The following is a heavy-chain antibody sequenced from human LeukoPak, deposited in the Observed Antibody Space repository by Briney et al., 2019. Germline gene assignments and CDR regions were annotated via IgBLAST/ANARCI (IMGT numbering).Heavy chain of an antibody. J-gene: IGHJ6*02. V-gene: IGHV1-69*06. D-gene: IGHD2-15*01. CDR3: ARWNCSGGSCYYYYYGMDV. Sequence: SVKVSCKASGGTFSSYAISWVRQAPGQGLEWMGGITPIFGTANYAQKFQGRVTITADKSTSTAYMELSSLRSEDTAVYYCARWNCSGGSCYYYYYGMDVWGQGTTVTVSS. CDR1: GGTFSSYA. CDR2: ITPIFGTA.